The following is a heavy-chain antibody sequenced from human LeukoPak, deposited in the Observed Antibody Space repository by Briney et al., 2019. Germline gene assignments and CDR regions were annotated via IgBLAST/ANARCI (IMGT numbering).Heavy chain of an antibody. J-gene: IGHJ4*02. V-gene: IGHV4-59*01. CDR3: ARNFDY. CDR2: IYNSGNT. CDR1: GGSICSYY. Sequence: SETLSLTCTVSGGSICSYYWSWIRQPPGKGLEWIGYIYNSGNTNYNPSLKSRVTISVDTSKNQFSLKLSSVTAADTAVYYCARNFDYWGQGTLVTVSS.